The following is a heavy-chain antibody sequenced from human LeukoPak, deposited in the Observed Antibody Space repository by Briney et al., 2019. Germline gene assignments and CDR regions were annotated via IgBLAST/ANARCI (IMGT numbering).Heavy chain of an antibody. J-gene: IGHJ4*02. Sequence: SVKVSCKASGGTFSSYAISWVRQAPGQGLEWMGRIIPILGIANYAQKFQGRVTITADKSTSTAYMELSSLRSEDTAVYYCASNLDYGDPQGYWGQGTLVTVSS. D-gene: IGHD4-17*01. CDR2: IIPILGIA. CDR1: GGTFSSYA. V-gene: IGHV1-69*04. CDR3: ASNLDYGDPQGY.